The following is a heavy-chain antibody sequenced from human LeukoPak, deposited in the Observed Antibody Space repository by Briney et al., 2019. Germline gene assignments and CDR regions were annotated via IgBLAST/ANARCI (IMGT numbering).Heavy chain of an antibody. J-gene: IGHJ6*02. V-gene: IGHV3-48*02. CDR3: TRAERVVGAPVYNYGMDV. Sequence: GGSLRLSCAVSGFIFSDYSLICVRQAPGKGLEWLSYISSSSSTMYYADSVRGRFTISRDNAKNSLYLQMNSLRDEDTALYYCTRAERVVGAPVYNYGMDVWGQGTTVTVSS. D-gene: IGHD1-26*01. CDR2: ISSSSSTM. CDR1: GFIFSDYS.